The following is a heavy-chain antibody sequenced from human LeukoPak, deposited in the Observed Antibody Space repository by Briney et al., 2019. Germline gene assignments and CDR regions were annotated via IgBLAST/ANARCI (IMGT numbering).Heavy chain of an antibody. CDR1: GGSISSYY. Sequence: SETLSLTCTVSGGSISSYYWSWIRQPAGKGLEWIGRIYTSGSTNYNPSLKSRVTMSVDTSKNQFSLKLSSVTAADTAVYYCARAGDPRTAGRWLQSSNWFDPWGQGTLVTVSS. CDR3: ARAGDPRTAGRWLQSSNWFDP. J-gene: IGHJ5*02. D-gene: IGHD5-24*01. CDR2: IYTSGST. V-gene: IGHV4-4*07.